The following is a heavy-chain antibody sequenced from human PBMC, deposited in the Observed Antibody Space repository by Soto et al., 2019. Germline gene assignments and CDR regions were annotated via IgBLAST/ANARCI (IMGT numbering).Heavy chain of an antibody. CDR2: IDPSDSYT. V-gene: IGHV5-10-1*01. D-gene: IGHD2-15*01. CDR3: AKAEEDIVVVVAATSPDY. Sequence: GASLKISCKGSGYSFTSYWINWVRQMPGKGLEWMGRIDPSDSYTNYSPSFQGHVTISADKSISTAYLEWSSLKASDTAVYYCAKAEEDIVVVVAATSPDYWGQGTLVTVSS. J-gene: IGHJ4*02. CDR1: GYSFTSYW.